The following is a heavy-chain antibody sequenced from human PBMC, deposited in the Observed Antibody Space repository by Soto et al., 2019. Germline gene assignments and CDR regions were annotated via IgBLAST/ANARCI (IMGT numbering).Heavy chain of an antibody. CDR2: IWYDGSNK. Sequence: GGSLRLSCAASGFTFSSYGMHWVRQAPGKGLEWVAVIWYDGSNKYYADSVKGRFTISRDNSKNTLYLQMNSLGAEDTAVYDCARDLSVGSSRPGGFDPWGQGTLVTVSS. V-gene: IGHV3-33*01. J-gene: IGHJ5*02. D-gene: IGHD6-13*01. CDR1: GFTFSSYG. CDR3: ARDLSVGSSRPGGFDP.